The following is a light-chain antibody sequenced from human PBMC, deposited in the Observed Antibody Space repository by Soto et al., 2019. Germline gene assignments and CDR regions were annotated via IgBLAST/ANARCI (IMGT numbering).Light chain of an antibody. CDR2: GAS. Sequence: EIVLTQSPGTLSLSPGERATISCRASQSFSSCDLAWYQQKPGQAPRLLIYGASSRATGIPDRFSGSGSGTDFTLTIISLEPDDFAVYYFQHYGSALFTFGTGNQVDVK. V-gene: IGKV3-20*01. CDR3: QHYGSALFT. CDR1: QSFSSCD. J-gene: IGKJ3*01.